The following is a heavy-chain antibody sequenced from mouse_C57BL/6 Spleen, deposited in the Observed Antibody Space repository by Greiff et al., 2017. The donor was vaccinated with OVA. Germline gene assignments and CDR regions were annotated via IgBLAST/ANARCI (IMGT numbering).Heavy chain of an antibody. D-gene: IGHD1-1*01. V-gene: IGHV5-17*01. J-gene: IGHJ3*01. CDR2: ISSGSRTI. CDR1: GFTFSDYG. CDR3: ARGYYGSSSFAY. Sequence: EVKLVESGGGLVKPGGSLKLSCAASGFTFSDYGMHWVRQAPEKGLEWVAYISSGSRTIYYADTVKGRFTISRDNAKNTLFLQMTSLRSEDTAMYYCARGYYGSSSFAYWGQGTLVTVSA.